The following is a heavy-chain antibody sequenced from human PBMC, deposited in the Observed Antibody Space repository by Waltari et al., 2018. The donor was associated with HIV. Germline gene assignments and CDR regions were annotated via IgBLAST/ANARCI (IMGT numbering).Heavy chain of an antibody. CDR1: GFTFSRYS. D-gene: IGHD5-12*01. Sequence: EVQLVWSGGGLVKPGGSMSLYCAASGFTFSRYSMNWVRQAPGKGLEWVSSISSSSSYIYYTDSVKGRCTISRDNAKSSLYLQMNSLRAENTAVYYCARSDIGDVWGQGTTVTVSS. V-gene: IGHV3-21*01. CDR3: ARSDIGDV. J-gene: IGHJ6*02. CDR2: ISSSSSYI.